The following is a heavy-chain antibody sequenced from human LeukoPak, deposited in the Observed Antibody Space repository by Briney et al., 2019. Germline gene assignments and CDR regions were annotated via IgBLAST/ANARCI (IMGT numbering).Heavy chain of an antibody. J-gene: IGHJ5*02. V-gene: IGHV1-46*01. CDR3: AIKFFGGQVFDP. CDR2: INPSGTWT. Sequence: ASVKVSCKASGHTFSRSYMHWVRQAPGQGLEWMGVINPSGTWTSYAQKFRGRITMTRDMSTSTDYMELRSLGFEDTAVYYCAIKFFGGQVFDPWGQGTLVTVSS. D-gene: IGHD4-23*01. CDR1: GHTFSRSY.